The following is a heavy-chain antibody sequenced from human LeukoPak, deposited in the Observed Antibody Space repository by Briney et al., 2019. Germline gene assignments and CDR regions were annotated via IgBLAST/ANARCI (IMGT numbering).Heavy chain of an antibody. D-gene: IGHD3-22*01. Sequence: GGSLRLSCAASGFTFSNSWMHWVRQAPGKGLVWVSRINSDGSSTSYADSVKGRFTISRDNAKNTLYLQMNSLRAEDTAVYYCARIYDSSGYYWGAFDIWGQGTMVTVSS. CDR3: ARIYDSSGYYWGAFDI. CDR1: GFTFSNSW. J-gene: IGHJ3*02. V-gene: IGHV3-74*01. CDR2: INSDGSST.